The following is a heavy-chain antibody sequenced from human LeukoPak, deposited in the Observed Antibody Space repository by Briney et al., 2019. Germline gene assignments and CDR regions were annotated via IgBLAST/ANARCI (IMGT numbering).Heavy chain of an antibody. CDR2: IYTGGST. CDR3: ARDAVGGSSRDWHFDL. Sequence: SETLSLTCTVSGGSISSYYWSWIRQPAGKGLEWIGRIYTGGSTNYNPSLKSRVTMSVATSKNQCSLKLSSVTAADTAVYYCARDAVGGSSRDWHFDLWGRGTLVTVSS. V-gene: IGHV4-4*07. J-gene: IGHJ2*01. CDR1: GGSISSYY. D-gene: IGHD3-10*01.